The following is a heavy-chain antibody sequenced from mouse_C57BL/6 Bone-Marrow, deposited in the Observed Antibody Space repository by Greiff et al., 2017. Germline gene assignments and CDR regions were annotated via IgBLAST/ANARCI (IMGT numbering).Heavy chain of an antibody. CDR1: GYTFTDYY. V-gene: IGHV1-76*01. CDR3: ARDTYYGSSSYAMDY. Sequence: QVQLKESGAELVRPGASVKLSCKASGYTFTDYYINWVKPRPGQGLEWIARIYPGSGNTYYTEKFKGKATLTAEKSSSTAYMQLSSLTSEDSAVYVCARDTYYGSSSYAMDYWGQGTSVTVSS. J-gene: IGHJ4*01. D-gene: IGHD1-1*01. CDR2: IYPGSGNT.